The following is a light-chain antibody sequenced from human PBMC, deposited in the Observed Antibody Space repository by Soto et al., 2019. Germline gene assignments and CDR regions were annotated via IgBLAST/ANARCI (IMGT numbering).Light chain of an antibody. V-gene: IGLV2-14*01. CDR1: SSDVGGYNY. Sequence: QSALTQPASVSGSPGQSITISCTGTSSDVGGYNYVSWYQQHPGKAPKLTIYEVSNRPSGVSNRFSGSKSGNTASLTISGLQAEDEADYYCSSYTSSSTPWVFGGGTKLTVL. CDR3: SSYTSSSTPWV. J-gene: IGLJ3*02. CDR2: EVS.